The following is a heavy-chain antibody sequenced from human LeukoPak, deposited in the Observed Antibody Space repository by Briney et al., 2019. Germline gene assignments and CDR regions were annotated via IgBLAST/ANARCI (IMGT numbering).Heavy chain of an antibody. J-gene: IGHJ4*01. D-gene: IGHD6-13*01. CDR1: GFNFSIYY. V-gene: IGHV3-66*01. CDR3: ATDVRSSPLGF. CDR2: IYSGGST. Sequence: PGGSLRLSCAASGFNFSIYYMNWVRQAPGKGLEWVSIIYSGGSTYYADSVKGRFTISRDSSNNTQFLQMSNLRADDSGLYYCATDVRSSPLGFWGHGTLVTVSS.